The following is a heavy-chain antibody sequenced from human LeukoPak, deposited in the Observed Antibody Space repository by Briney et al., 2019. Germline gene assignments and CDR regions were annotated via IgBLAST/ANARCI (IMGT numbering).Heavy chain of an antibody. Sequence: GGSLTLSCAASGFPFSSYGMLWVRQAPGKGLVWVAVISYYGSNKYYADSVKGRFTISRDNSKNTLYLQMNSLRAEDTAVYYCARASLRGYSYGYGGWGQGTLVTVSS. J-gene: IGHJ4*02. V-gene: IGHV3-30*03. D-gene: IGHD5-18*01. CDR1: GFPFSSYG. CDR3: ARASLRGYSYGYGG. CDR2: ISYYGSNK.